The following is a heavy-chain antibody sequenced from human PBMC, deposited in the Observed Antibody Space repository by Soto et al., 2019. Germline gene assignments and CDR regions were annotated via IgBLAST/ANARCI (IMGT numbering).Heavy chain of an antibody. D-gene: IGHD5-12*01. CDR1: GFTFSSYW. CDR2: IKQDGSEK. CDR3: ARDVVRYSDLGSYYYMDV. V-gene: IGHV3-7*01. J-gene: IGHJ6*03. Sequence: GGSLRLSCAASGFTFSSYWMSWVRQAPGKGLEWVANIKQDGSEKYYVDSVKGRFTISRDNAKNSLYLQMNSLRAEDTAVYYCARDVVRYSDLGSYYYMDVWGKGTTVTVSS.